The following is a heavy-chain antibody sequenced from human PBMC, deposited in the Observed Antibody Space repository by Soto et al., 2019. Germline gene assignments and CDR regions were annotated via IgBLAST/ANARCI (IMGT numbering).Heavy chain of an antibody. D-gene: IGHD3-3*01. Sequence: QLQLQQSGPRLVKPSEALSLTCTVSGGSISSNTYYWGWLRQSPGKGLEWIGSIYYNGNTYYNPSLKSRVTISGDTSKNQFSLNLSSVTAADTAMYYCARHKEWLRFRYVDSWGQGTLVTVSS. CDR1: GGSISSNTYY. CDR3: ARHKEWLRFRYVDS. CDR2: IYYNGNT. J-gene: IGHJ4*02. V-gene: IGHV4-39*01.